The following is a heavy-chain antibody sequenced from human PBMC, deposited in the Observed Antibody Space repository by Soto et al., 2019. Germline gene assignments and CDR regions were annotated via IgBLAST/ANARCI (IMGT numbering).Heavy chain of an antibody. J-gene: IGHJ5*02. CDR1: GFTFNTYW. Sequence: PLGGSLRLSCAASGFTFNTYWMDWVRQTPGKGLEWVANINQDGSEKNYVDSVKGRFTIYRDNAKNSLHLQMSSLTAEDSALYYCSRSLDAWGQGTLVTVSS. CDR3: SRSLDA. CDR2: INQDGSEK. V-gene: IGHV3-7*01.